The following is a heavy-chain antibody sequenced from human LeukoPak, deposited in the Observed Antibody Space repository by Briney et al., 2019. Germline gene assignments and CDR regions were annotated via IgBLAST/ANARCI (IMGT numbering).Heavy chain of an antibody. CDR2: IESKTNGGTT. Sequence: GGSLRLSCVASGFTFSNAWMSWVRQAPGKGLEWVGLIESKTNGGTTDYAAPVKGRFTVSRDDSRNTVYLQMNSLKTEDTAVYYCTTWGARAGLGGGVYWGQGTLVTVSS. J-gene: IGHJ4*02. D-gene: IGHD3-16*01. V-gene: IGHV3-15*04. CDR3: TTWGARAGLGGGVY. CDR1: GFTFSNAW.